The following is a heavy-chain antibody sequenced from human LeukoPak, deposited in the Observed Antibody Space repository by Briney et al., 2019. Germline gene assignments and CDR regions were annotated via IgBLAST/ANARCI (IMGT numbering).Heavy chain of an antibody. D-gene: IGHD6-13*01. V-gene: IGHV4-39*01. CDR2: FYYSGST. J-gene: IGHJ4*02. Sequence: PSETLSLTCTVSGGSISSRPYCWGWIRQPPGTGLEWLGSFYYSGSTYYKPSLKSRVTISVDTSKNQFSLKLSSVTAADTAVYYCARLVVSSWYHEVLLGRDYWGQGTLVTVSS. CDR1: GGSISSRPYC. CDR3: ARLVVSSWYHEVLLGRDY.